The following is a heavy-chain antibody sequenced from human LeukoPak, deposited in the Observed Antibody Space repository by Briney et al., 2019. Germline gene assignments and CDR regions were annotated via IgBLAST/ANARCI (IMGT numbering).Heavy chain of an antibody. CDR1: GGSISSYY. CDR3: ARDRRVAAAWYGYYYMDV. J-gene: IGHJ6*03. D-gene: IGHD6-13*01. Sequence: SETLSLTCTVSGGSISSYYWSWIRQPPGKGLEWIGYIYYSGSTNYNPSLKSRVTISVDTSKNQFSLKLSSVTAADTAVYYCARDRRVAAAWYGYYYMDVWGKGTTVTVSS. CDR2: IYYSGST. V-gene: IGHV4-59*01.